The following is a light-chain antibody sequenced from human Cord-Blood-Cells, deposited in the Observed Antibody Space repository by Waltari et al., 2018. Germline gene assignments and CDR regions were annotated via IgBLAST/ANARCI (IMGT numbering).Light chain of an antibody. Sequence: DIVMTQSLDSLAVSLGARATITCKSSQCVLYSSNNQKYLAWYQHKPEQPHKLLIYWASTRESGVPDRFSGSGSGTDFTLTISSLQAEDVAFYYWQQYYSTRTFGQGTKVEIK. CDR3: QQYYSTRT. CDR1: QCVLYSSNNQKY. J-gene: IGKJ1*01. V-gene: IGKV4-1*01. CDR2: WAS.